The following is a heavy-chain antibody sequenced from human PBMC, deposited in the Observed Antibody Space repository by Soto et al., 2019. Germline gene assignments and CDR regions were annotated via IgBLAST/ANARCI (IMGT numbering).Heavy chain of an antibody. CDR1: GGTFSSYA. Sequence: QVQLVQSGAEVKKPGSSVKVSCKASGGTFSSYAISWVRQAPGQGLEWMGGISPIFGTANYAPKFQGRVTITADESTSPASMELSSLRSEDTAVYYCASPTVAATYYYGLDVWGQGTTVTVSS. D-gene: IGHD1-26*01. V-gene: IGHV1-69*12. CDR3: ASPTVAATYYYGLDV. J-gene: IGHJ6*02. CDR2: ISPIFGTA.